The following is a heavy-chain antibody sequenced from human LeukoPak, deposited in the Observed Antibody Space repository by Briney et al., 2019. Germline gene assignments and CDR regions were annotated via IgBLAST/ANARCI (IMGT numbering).Heavy chain of an antibody. CDR2: IYYSGST. CDR3: ARHRIVVVTGVRDAFDI. CDR1: GGSISSSSYY. D-gene: IGHD2-21*02. J-gene: IGHJ3*02. V-gene: IGHV4-39*01. Sequence: PSETLSLTRTVSGGSISSSSYYWGWIRQPPGKGLEWIGSIYYSGSTYYNPSLKSRVTISVDTSKNQFSLKLSSVTAADTAVYYCARHRIVVVTGVRDAFDIWGQGTMVTVSS.